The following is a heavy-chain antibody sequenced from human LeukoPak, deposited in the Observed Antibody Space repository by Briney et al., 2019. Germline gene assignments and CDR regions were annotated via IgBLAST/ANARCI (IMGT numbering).Heavy chain of an antibody. D-gene: IGHD3-3*01. CDR3: GRGSDVGWFDP. CDR1: GGSISSYY. CDR2: IYYSGST. Sequence: SETLSLTCTVSGGSISSYYWSWIRQPPGKGLEWIGFIYYSGSTNYNPSLKSRVTISVDTSKNQFSLKLSSVTAADTAVYYCGRGSDVGWFDPWGQGTLVTVSS. J-gene: IGHJ5*02. V-gene: IGHV4-59*01.